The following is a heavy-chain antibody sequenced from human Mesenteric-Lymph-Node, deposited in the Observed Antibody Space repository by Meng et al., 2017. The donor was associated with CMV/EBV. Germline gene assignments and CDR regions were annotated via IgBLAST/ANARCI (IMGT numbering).Heavy chain of an antibody. D-gene: IGHD3-10*01. CDR1: TFSSYA. CDR3: ARSRVPPWAPRRVNYFDY. CDR2: IIPIFGTA. Sequence: TFSSYAISWVRQAPGQGLEWMGGIIPIFGTANYAQKFQGRVTITADESTSTAYMELSSLRSEDTAVYYCARSRVPPWAPRRVNYFDYWGQGTLVTVSS. V-gene: IGHV1-69*01. J-gene: IGHJ4*02.